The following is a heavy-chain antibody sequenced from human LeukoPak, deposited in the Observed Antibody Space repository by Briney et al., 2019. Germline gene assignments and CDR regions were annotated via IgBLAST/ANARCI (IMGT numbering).Heavy chain of an antibody. CDR1: GGSIDSTYY. J-gene: IGHJ4*02. Sequence: SETLSLTCTVSGGSIDSTYYWGWIRQPPGKGLEWIASRSSTGITHYHPSLESRISVSVETSKSQFSLKLTSLTAADTAVYYCAFSGWFWGAFDYWGQGILVTVSS. V-gene: IGHV4-39*01. CDR3: AFSGWFWGAFDY. D-gene: IGHD6-19*01. CDR2: RSSTGIT.